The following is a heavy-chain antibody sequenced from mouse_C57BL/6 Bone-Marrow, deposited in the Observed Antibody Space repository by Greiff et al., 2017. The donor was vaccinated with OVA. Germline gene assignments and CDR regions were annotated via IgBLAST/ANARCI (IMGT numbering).Heavy chain of an antibody. Sequence: QVQLQQPGAELVKPGASVKLSCKASGYTFTSYWMHWVKQRPGQGLEWIGMIHPNSGSTNYNEKFKSKATLTVDKSSSPAYMQLSSLTSEDSAVYYCARPHYGSRSPLWYFDVWGTGTTVTVSS. J-gene: IGHJ1*03. CDR3: ARPHYGSRSPLWYFDV. CDR1: GYTFTSYW. V-gene: IGHV1-64*01. D-gene: IGHD1-1*01. CDR2: IHPNSGST.